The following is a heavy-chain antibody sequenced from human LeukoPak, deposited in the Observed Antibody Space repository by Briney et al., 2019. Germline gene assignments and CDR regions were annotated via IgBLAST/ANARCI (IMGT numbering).Heavy chain of an antibody. J-gene: IGHJ4*02. D-gene: IGHD5-24*01. CDR1: GDSISSYY. CDR3: ARKRWLQPFNK. V-gene: IGHV4-34*01. Sequence: PSETLSLTCIVSGDSISSYYWSWIRQPPGKGLEWIGEINHSGSTNYNPSLKSRVTISVDTSKNQFSLKLSSVTAADTAVYNCARKRWLQPFNKWGQGTLVTVSS. CDR2: INHSGST.